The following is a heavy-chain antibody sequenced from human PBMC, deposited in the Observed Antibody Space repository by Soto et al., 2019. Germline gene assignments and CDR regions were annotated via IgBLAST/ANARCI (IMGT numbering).Heavy chain of an antibody. CDR2: IKQDGSEK. Sequence: GGSLRLSCAASGFTFSSYWMSWVRQAPGKGLEWVANIKQDGSEKYYVDSVKGRFTISRDNAKNSLYLQMNSLRAEGTAVYYSARARYYDFSSGYPRGMDVWGQGTTVTVSS. CDR3: ARARYYDFSSGYPRGMDV. J-gene: IGHJ6*02. V-gene: IGHV3-7*01. D-gene: IGHD3-3*01. CDR1: GFTFSSYW.